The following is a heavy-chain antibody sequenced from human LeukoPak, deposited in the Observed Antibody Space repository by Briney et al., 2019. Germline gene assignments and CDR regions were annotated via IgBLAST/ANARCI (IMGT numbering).Heavy chain of an antibody. V-gene: IGHV3-48*01. CDR3: ARDSTTDFDY. J-gene: IGHJ4*02. Sequence: GGSLRLSCAASGFTFSSYSINWVRQAPGKGLEWVSYIASSSSTIYYADSVKGRFTISRDNAKNSVYLQMNSLRAEDTAAYYCARDSTTDFDYWGQGTLVTVSS. D-gene: IGHD4-17*01. CDR1: GFTFSSYS. CDR2: IASSSSTI.